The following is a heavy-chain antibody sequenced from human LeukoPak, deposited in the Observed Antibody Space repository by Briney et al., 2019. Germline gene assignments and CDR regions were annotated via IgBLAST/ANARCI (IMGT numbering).Heavy chain of an antibody. Sequence: SETLSLTCTVSGGSISSYYWGWIRQPPGKGLEWIGYIYYSGSTYYNPSLKSRVTISVDTSKNQFSLKLSSVTAADTAVYYCAREEIVVVPAAMAYNWFDPWGQGTLVTVSS. CDR3: AREEIVVVPAAMAYNWFDP. D-gene: IGHD2-2*01. V-gene: IGHV4-30-4*08. CDR1: GGSISSYY. CDR2: IYYSGST. J-gene: IGHJ5*02.